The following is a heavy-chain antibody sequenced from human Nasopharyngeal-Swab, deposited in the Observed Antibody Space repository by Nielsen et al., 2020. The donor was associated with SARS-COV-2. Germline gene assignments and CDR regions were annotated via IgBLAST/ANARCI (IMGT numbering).Heavy chain of an antibody. CDR3: ARWGVVVPAAQGGGWFDP. V-gene: IGHV3-74*01. J-gene: IGHJ5*02. CDR1: GFTFSSYW. D-gene: IGHD2-2*01. Sequence: GESLKISCAASGFTFSSYWMHWVRQAPGKGLVWVSRINSDGSSTSYADSVKGRFTISRDNAKNSLYLQMNSLRAEDTALYHCARWGVVVPAAQGGGWFDPWGQGTLVTVSS. CDR2: INSDGSST.